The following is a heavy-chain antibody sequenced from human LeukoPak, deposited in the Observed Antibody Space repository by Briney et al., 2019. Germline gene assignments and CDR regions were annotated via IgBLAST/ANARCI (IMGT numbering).Heavy chain of an antibody. J-gene: IGHJ4*02. D-gene: IGHD3-3*01. CDR3: ARESISDYDFWSGYYPYYFDY. CDR1: GGSISSSSYY. Sequence: SETLPLTCTVSGGSISSSSYYWGWIRQPPGKGLEWIGSIYYSGSTYYNPSLESRVTISVDTSKNQFSLKLSSVTAADTAVYYCARESISDYDFWSGYYPYYFDYWGQGTLVTVSS. V-gene: IGHV4-39*07. CDR2: IYYSGST.